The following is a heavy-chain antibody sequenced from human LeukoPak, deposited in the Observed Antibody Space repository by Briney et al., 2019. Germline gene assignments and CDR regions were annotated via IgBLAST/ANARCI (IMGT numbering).Heavy chain of an antibody. CDR2: IIPIFGTA. J-gene: IGHJ4*02. V-gene: IGHV1-69*05. D-gene: IGHD2-15*01. CDR1: GGTFSSYA. CDR3: ARGEVVVAATLACDA. Sequence: SVKVSCKASGGTFSSYAISWVRQAPGQGLEWMGGIIPIFGTANYAQKFQGRVTITTDESTSTAYMELSSLRSEDTAVYYCARGEVVVAATLACDAWGQGTLVTVSS.